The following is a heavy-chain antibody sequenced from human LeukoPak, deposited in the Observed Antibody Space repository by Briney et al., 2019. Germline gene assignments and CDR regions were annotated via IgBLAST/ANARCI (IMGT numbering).Heavy chain of an antibody. CDR3: ARGPQSKYSYGYGFDYGGNSANNWFDP. CDR2: INHSGST. CDR1: GGSISSSSYY. Sequence: PSETLSLTCTVSGGSISSSSYYWGWIRQPPGKGLEWIGEINHSGSTNYNPSLKSRVTISVDTSKNQFSLKLSSVTAADTAVYYCARGPQSKYSYGYGFDYGGNSANNWFDPWGQGTLVTVSS. D-gene: IGHD4-23*01. J-gene: IGHJ5*02. V-gene: IGHV4-39*07.